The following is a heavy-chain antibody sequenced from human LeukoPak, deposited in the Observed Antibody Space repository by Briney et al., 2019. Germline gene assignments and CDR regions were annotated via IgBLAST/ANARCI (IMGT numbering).Heavy chain of an antibody. J-gene: IGHJ5*02. CDR3: AREPLRAESRWFDP. Sequence: SETLSLTCSVPGGSVSSGGYYWSWIRQPPGKGLEWIGYICYNGNTNYNPSLKSRVTISVDTSKNQFSLKLSSVTAADTAVYYCAREPLRAESRWFDPWGQGILVTVSS. CDR1: GGSVSSGGYY. D-gene: IGHD1-26*01. V-gene: IGHV4-61*08. CDR2: ICYNGNT.